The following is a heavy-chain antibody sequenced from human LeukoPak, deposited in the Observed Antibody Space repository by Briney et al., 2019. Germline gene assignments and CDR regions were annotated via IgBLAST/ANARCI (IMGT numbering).Heavy chain of an antibody. CDR2: ISGSGGST. V-gene: IGHV3-23*01. CDR3: AKRRLPGYYGMDV. D-gene: IGHD6-25*01. CDR1: GFTFSSYA. Sequence: GGSLRLSCAASGFTFSSYAMSWVRQAPGKGLEWVSAISGSGGSTYYADSVKGRFTISRDNSKNTLYLHMNSLRAEDTAVYYCAKRRLPGYYGMDVWGQGTTVTVSS. J-gene: IGHJ6*02.